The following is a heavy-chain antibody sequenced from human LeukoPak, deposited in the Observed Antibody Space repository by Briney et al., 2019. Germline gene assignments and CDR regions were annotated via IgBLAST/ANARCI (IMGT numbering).Heavy chain of an antibody. Sequence: GGSLRLSCAASGFTFSSHWMSWVRQAPGKGLEWVANIKKDGSEKYYVDPVEGRFHNNRENANTSLYLQMNSLRAEDTAVYYCARDQTHPQASGRNYYFDYWGQGTLVTVSS. D-gene: IGHD1-1*01. CDR1: GFTFSSHW. CDR2: IKKDGSEK. J-gene: IGHJ4*02. V-gene: IGHV3-7*01. CDR3: ARDQTHPQASGRNYYFDY.